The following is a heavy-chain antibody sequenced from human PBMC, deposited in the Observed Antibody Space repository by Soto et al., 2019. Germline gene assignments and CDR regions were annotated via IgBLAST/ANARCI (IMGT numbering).Heavy chain of an antibody. CDR1: GGSLSSSTYY. CDR2: IYYSGST. J-gene: IGHJ4*02. Sequence: SETLSLTCTISGGSLSSSTYYWGWIRQPPGKGLEWIGSIYYSGSTNYNPSLKSRVTISVDASKNQFSLKLSSVTAADTAVYYCARVYGDYLDYWGQGTLVTVSS. D-gene: IGHD4-17*01. CDR3: ARVYGDYLDY. V-gene: IGHV4-39*07.